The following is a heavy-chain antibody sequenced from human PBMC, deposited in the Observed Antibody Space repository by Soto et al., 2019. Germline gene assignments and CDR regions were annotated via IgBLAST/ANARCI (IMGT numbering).Heavy chain of an antibody. V-gene: IGHV1-69*02. CDR3: ARAYSSGWYVFDY. CDR1: GGRFRSYT. D-gene: IGHD6-19*01. CDR2: IIPILGIA. J-gene: IGHJ4*02. Sequence: GASVKLSCKASGGRFRSYTISCVRQAPGQGLEWMGRIIPILGIANYAQKFQGRVTITADKSTSTAYMELSSLRSEDTAVYYCARAYSSGWYVFDYWGQGTLVTVSS.